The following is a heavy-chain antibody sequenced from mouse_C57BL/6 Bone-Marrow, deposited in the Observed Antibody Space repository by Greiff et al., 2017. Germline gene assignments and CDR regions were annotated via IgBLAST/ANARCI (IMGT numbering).Heavy chain of an antibody. CDR2: INPYNGGT. CDR1: GYTFTDYY. CDR3: ARGGWSYAMDY. Sequence: VQLQQSGPVLVKPGASVKMSCKASGYTFTDYYMNWVKQSHGKSLEWIGVINPYNGGTSYNQKFKGKATLTVDKSSSTAYMELNSLTSEDSAVYYCARGGWSYAMDYWGQGTSVTVSS. D-gene: IGHD2-3*01. V-gene: IGHV1-19*01. J-gene: IGHJ4*01.